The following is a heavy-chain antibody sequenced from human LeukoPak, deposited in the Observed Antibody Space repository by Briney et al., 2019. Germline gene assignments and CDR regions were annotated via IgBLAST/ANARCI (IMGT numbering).Heavy chain of an antibody. CDR1: GFTFSTHW. Sequence: GGSLRLSCAASGFTFSTHWMAWVRQSPGKNPEWVANIKGDDSRRNYVDSVKGRFTISRDNAKNSLYLQLSSLRAEDTAVYYCARDPSPCSNNICYDVFDIWGQGTMVIVSS. V-gene: IGHV3-7*03. CDR2: IKGDDSRR. CDR3: ARDPSPCSNNICYDVFDI. J-gene: IGHJ3*02. D-gene: IGHD2-2*01.